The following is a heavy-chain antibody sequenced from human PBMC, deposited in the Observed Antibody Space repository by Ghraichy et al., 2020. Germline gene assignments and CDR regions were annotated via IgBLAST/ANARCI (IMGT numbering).Heavy chain of an antibody. V-gene: IGHV3-23*01. Sequence: CAASGFTFSSYAMSWVRQAPGKGLEWVSAISGSGGSTYYADSVKGRFTISRDNSKNTLYLQMNSLRAEDTAVYYCAKARLDYYDSSGYYYDAFDIWGQGTMVTVSS. CDR3: AKARLDYYDSSGYYYDAFDI. CDR1: GFTFSSYA. CDR2: ISGSGGST. D-gene: IGHD3-22*01. J-gene: IGHJ3*02.